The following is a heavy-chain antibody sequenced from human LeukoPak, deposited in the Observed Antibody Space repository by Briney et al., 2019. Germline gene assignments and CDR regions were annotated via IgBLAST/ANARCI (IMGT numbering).Heavy chain of an antibody. J-gene: IGHJ4*02. CDR3: ATNGYSGPYNSYFDS. V-gene: IGHV3-53*05. D-gene: IGHD1-26*01. Sequence: GGSLRLSCAASGFTVSSSYMSWVRQAPGKGLEWVSVIYAGGTTYYPDSVKGRFTISRDNSKNTPYLQMDSLRSEDTAVYYCATNGYSGPYNSYFDSWGQGTLVTVSS. CDR1: GFTVSSSY. CDR2: IYAGGTT.